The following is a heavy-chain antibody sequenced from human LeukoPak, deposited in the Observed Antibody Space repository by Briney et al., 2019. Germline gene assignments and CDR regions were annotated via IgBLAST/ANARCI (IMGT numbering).Heavy chain of an antibody. CDR3: ARADKTRAFDY. J-gene: IGHJ4*02. CDR2: IYYSGST. D-gene: IGHD1-1*01. Sequence: SETLSLTCTVSGGSISSSSYYWGWIRQPPGKGLEWIGSIYYSGSTYYNPSLKSRVTISVDTSKNQFSLKLSSVTAADTAVYYCARADKTRAFDYWGQGTLVTVSS. CDR1: GGSISSSSYY. V-gene: IGHV4-39*01.